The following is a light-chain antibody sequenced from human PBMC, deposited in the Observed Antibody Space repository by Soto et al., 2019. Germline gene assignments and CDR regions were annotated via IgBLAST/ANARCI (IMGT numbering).Light chain of an antibody. CDR1: QSVSSN. Sequence: EIVMTQSPATLSVSPGVRATLSCRASQSVSSNLAWYQQKPGQAPRLLIYGASTRATGISARFSGSGSGTEFTLTISSLQSEDFAVYYCQQYNNWPLTFGGGTKVEIK. J-gene: IGKJ4*01. V-gene: IGKV3-15*01. CDR3: QQYNNWPLT. CDR2: GAS.